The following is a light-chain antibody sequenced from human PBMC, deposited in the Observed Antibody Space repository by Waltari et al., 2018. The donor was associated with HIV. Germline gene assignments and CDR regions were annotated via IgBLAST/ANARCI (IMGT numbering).Light chain of an antibody. V-gene: IGKV3-11*01. CDR1: QSVSSY. Sequence: EIVLTQSPATLPLSPGERATLSCSASQSVSSYLAWYKHKPGQAPRLLIYDVSKRATGIPARFSGSGSGADFTLTISSLEPEDFAVYYCQQRSNLPLTFGGGTKVEIK. CDR2: DVS. CDR3: QQRSNLPLT. J-gene: IGKJ4*01.